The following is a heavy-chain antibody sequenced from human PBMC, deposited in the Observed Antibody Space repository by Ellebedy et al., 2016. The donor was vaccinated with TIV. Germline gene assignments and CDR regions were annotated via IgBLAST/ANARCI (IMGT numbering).Heavy chain of an antibody. D-gene: IGHD1-26*01. CDR1: GGSISSYY. Sequence: MPSETLSLTCTVSGGSISSYYWSWIRQPPGKGLEWIGYIYYSGSTNYNPSLKSRVTISVDTSKNQFSLKLSSVTAADTAVYYCARDRGVGATQENWFDPWGQGTLVTVSS. CDR3: ARDRGVGATQENWFDP. J-gene: IGHJ5*02. CDR2: IYYSGST. V-gene: IGHV4-59*01.